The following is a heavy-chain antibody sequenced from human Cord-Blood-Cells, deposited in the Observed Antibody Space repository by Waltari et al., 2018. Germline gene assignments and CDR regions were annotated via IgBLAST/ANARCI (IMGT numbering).Heavy chain of an antibody. D-gene: IGHD3-10*01. CDR2: MNPNSGNT. V-gene: IGHV1-8*01. CDR1: GYTFTSYD. Sequence: KASGYTFTSYDINWVRQATGQGLEWMGWMNPNSGNTGYAQKFQGRVTMTRNTSISTAYMELSSLGSEDTAVYYCARVVAMVRGVINWFDPWGQGTLVTVSS. J-gene: IGHJ5*02. CDR3: ARVVAMVRGVINWFDP.